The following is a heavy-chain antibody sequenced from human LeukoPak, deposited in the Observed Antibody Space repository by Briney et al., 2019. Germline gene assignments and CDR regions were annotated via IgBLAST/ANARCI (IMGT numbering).Heavy chain of an antibody. CDR1: GFTFSTYA. Sequence: GGSLRLSCAASGFTFSTYAMHWVRQAPGKGLEWVAVISYDETNKYYADSVKGRFTISRDNSKNTLYLQMNSLRAEDTAVYYCAKKVGVAGPFDYWGQGTLVTVSS. CDR3: AKKVGVAGPFDY. CDR2: ISYDETNK. V-gene: IGHV3-30-3*02. D-gene: IGHD6-19*01. J-gene: IGHJ4*02.